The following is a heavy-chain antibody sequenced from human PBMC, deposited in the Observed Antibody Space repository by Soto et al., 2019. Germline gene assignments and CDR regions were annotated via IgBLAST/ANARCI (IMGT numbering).Heavy chain of an antibody. CDR3: ITTTRDRPFDY. Sequence: EVQLVESGGDLVQPGGSLRLSCEASGFSFSSYWMTWVRQAPGKRLEYVAIIRQDGSEKKYVDSVMGRFTISRDNANTSSYLQMNSLRDDDMVVYYWITTTRDRPFDYWGQGTLVTVSS. D-gene: IGHD3-16*01. V-gene: IGHV3-7*03. J-gene: IGHJ4*02. CDR1: GFSFSSYW. CDR2: IRQDGSEK.